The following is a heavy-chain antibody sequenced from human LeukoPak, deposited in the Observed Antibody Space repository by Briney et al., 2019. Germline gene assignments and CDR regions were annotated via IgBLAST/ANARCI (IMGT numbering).Heavy chain of an antibody. CDR3: ASLSSSSFTNWFDP. J-gene: IGHJ5*02. D-gene: IGHD6-6*01. Sequence: SVKDSCMASLGTLRSYAISWVRQAPGQGREWVGRIIPILGIANYAQKFQGRVTITADKSTSTAYMELSSLRSEDTAVYYCASLSSSSFTNWFDPWGQGTLVTVSS. CDR1: LGTLRSYA. CDR2: IIPILGIA. V-gene: IGHV1-69*10.